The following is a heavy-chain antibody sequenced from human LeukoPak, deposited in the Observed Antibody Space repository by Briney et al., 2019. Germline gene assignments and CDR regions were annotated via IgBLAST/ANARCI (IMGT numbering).Heavy chain of an antibody. D-gene: IGHD2-2*01. CDR3: ARGLRIVVVPAALGY. J-gene: IGHJ4*02. CDR1: GYTFTGYY. V-gene: IGHV1-2*06. CDR2: INPNSGGT. Sequence: ASVKVSCKASGYTFTGYYMHWVRQAPGQGLEWMGRINPNSGGTNYAQKFQGRVTMTRDTSTSTVYMELSSLRSEDTAVYYCARGLRIVVVPAALGYWGQGTLVTVSS.